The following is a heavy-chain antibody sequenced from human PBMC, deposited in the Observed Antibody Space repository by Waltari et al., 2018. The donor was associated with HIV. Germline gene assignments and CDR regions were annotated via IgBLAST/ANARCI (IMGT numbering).Heavy chain of an antibody. CDR1: GFTFTQYT. CDR3: VRDDPGYEPIDY. V-gene: IGHV3-21*04. J-gene: IGHJ4*02. D-gene: IGHD2-2*01. Sequence: ESGGGLVEPGGSLTISCAASGFTFTQYTMNWIRHIPGKGLQWLASISRDNRESYYIDSIKGRFTISRDNAANSVFLHMDRLRVDDTARYFCVRDDPGYEPIDYWGRGTLVTVSS. CDR2: ISRDNRES.